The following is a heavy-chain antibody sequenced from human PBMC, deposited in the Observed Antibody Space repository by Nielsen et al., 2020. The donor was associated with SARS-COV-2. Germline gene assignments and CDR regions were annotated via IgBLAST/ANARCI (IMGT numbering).Heavy chain of an antibody. J-gene: IGHJ4*02. CDR1: GFTFSSYD. CDR2: IGTAGDT. Sequence: GESLKISCAASGFTFSSYDMHWVRQATGKGLEWVSAIGTAGDTYYPGSVKGRFTISRENAKNSLYLQMNSLRAEDTAVYYCARSAADGYSDYWGQGTLVTVSS. V-gene: IGHV3-13*01. D-gene: IGHD5-24*01. CDR3: ARSAADGYSDY.